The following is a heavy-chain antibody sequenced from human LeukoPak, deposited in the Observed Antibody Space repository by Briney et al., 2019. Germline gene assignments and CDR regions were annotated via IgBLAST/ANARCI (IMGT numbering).Heavy chain of an antibody. J-gene: IGHJ3*02. CDR2: IIPILGIA. CDR1: GGTFSSYA. D-gene: IGHD1-26*01. Sequence: SVKVSCKASGGTFSSYAISWVRQAPGQGLEWMGRIIPILGIANYAQKFQGRVAITADKSTSTAYMELRSLRSDDTAVYYCARVLVGAFDAFDIWGQEPMVTVSS. V-gene: IGHV1-69*04. CDR3: ARVLVGAFDAFDI.